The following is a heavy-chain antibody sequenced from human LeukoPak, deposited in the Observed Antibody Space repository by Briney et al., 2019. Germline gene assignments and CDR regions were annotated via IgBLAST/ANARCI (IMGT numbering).Heavy chain of an antibody. Sequence: GGSLRLSCASSVFTFEDYAMHGVRQAPGKALEGVSGISWNRCSIGYADSLKDRFTISRDNAKKSLYLQMKSLRAEETALYYCAQSSTIFGVVPWFDPWGQGTLVTASS. D-gene: IGHD3-3*01. J-gene: IGHJ5*02. CDR2: ISWNRCSI. CDR3: AQSSTIFGVVPWFDP. V-gene: IGHV3-9*01. CDR1: VFTFEDYA.